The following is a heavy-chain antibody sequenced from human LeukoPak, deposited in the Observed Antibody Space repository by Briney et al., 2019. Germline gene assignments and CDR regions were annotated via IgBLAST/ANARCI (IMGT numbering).Heavy chain of an antibody. J-gene: IGHJ4*02. CDR3: ARGLLTGDYGEQMGDF. CDR1: GYTFTHHE. CDR2: INPQNDVT. D-gene: IGHD4-17*01. V-gene: IGHV1-8*01. Sequence: ASVRVSCKASGYTFTHHEINWLRQAPGQGLEWMGWINPQNDVTAYAQKFQGRVTITKDTSLHTAYLELTRLTSDDTAFYYCARGLLTGDYGEQMGDFWGRGTPVTVSS.